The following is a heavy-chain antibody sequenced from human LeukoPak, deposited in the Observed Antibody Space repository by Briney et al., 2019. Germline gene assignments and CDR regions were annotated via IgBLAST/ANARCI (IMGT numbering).Heavy chain of an antibody. CDR1: GDSITRSY. J-gene: IGHJ4*02. Sequence: SETLSLTCTVSGDSITRSYWTWIRQPPGKGLEWIGYIYHTGSTNYNPSLKSRVTISVDTSKNQFSLRLSSVTAADTAVYYCAKHSSGYYKYYFDYWGQGTLVTVSS. V-gene: IGHV4-59*01. CDR2: IYHTGST. CDR3: AKHSSGYYKYYFDY. D-gene: IGHD3-22*01.